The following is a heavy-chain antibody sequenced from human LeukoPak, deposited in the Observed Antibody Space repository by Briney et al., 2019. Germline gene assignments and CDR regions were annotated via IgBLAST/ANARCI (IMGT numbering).Heavy chain of an antibody. CDR1: GLTFSGSG. CDR3: AGDYNFLTGLNY. V-gene: IGHV3-73*01. CDR2: IGRQGDSDAT. J-gene: IGHJ4*02. D-gene: IGHD3-9*01. Sequence: SGGSLRLSCAASGLTFSGSGIRWVRQASGKGLEWLGRIGRQGDSDATRYAASLKGKFTISRVDSRNTAYLQMNSLKTEDTAVYYCAGDYNFLTGLNYWGQGTLVTASS.